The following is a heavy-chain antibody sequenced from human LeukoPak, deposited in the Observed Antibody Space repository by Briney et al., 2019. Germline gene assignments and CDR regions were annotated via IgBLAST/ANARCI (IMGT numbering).Heavy chain of an antibody. CDR2: ISSSGYYI. J-gene: IGHJ4*02. V-gene: IGHV3-21*01. Sequence: GGSLRLSCTASGFTFSSYSMNWVRQAPGKGLEWVSSISSSGYYIYYADSVKGRFTISRDNAENSLSLQMNSLRAEDTAVYYCVRGLWFGEPYFADFDYWGQGTLVTVSS. CDR1: GFTFSSYS. D-gene: IGHD3-10*01. CDR3: VRGLWFGEPYFADFDY.